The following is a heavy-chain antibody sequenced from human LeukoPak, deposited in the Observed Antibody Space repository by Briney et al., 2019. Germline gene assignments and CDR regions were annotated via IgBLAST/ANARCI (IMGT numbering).Heavy chain of an antibody. Sequence: ASVKVSCKASGYTFPGYYMHWVRQAPGQGLEWMGWINPNSGGTNYAQKFQGRVTMTRDTSISTAYMELSRLRSDDTAVYYCARDSGRYCSSTSCYGSYYYYYYMDVWGKGTTVTVSS. CDR2: INPNSGGT. V-gene: IGHV1-2*02. CDR1: GYTFPGYY. J-gene: IGHJ6*03. CDR3: ARDSGRYCSSTSCYGSYYYYYYMDV. D-gene: IGHD2-2*01.